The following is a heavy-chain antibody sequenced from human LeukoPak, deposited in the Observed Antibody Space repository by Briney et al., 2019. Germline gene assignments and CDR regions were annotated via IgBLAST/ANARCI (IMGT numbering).Heavy chain of an antibody. D-gene: IGHD6-13*01. CDR1: GGSISSRGYY. J-gene: IGHJ4*02. CDR2: IYYSGST. Sequence: SETLSLTCTVSGGSISSRGYYWRWIRQPPGKGLEWIGSIYYSGSTYYNPSLKGRVTISVDTSKNQFSLKLSAVTAADTAVYYCARHTACSSSWLDYWGQGTLVSVSS. CDR3: ARHTACSSSWLDY. V-gene: IGHV4-39*01.